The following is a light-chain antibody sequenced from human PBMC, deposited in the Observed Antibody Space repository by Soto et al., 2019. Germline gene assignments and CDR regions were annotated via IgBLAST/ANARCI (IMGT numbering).Light chain of an antibody. CDR3: QQHNYWPS. CDR2: GAS. V-gene: IGKV3-15*01. J-gene: IGKJ2*01. CDR1: QSVSSN. Sequence: EIVMTQSPATLSVSPGERATLSCRASQSVSSNLAWYQQKPGQAPRPLLYGASTRATGIPGRFSGSGSGTDFTLTISSLQSEDFAVYYCQQHNYWPSFGQGTKLEIK.